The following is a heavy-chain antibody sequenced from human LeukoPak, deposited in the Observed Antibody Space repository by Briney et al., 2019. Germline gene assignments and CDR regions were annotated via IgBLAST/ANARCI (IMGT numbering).Heavy chain of an antibody. J-gene: IGHJ5*02. Sequence: ASVKVSCKASGYTFTSYDINWVRQATGQGLEWMGWTNPNSGNTGYAQKFQGRVTMTRNTSISTAYMELSSLRSEDTAVYYCARGRWLSNWFDPWGQGTLVTVSS. V-gene: IGHV1-8*01. D-gene: IGHD3-22*01. CDR3: ARGRWLSNWFDP. CDR1: GYTFTSYD. CDR2: TNPNSGNT.